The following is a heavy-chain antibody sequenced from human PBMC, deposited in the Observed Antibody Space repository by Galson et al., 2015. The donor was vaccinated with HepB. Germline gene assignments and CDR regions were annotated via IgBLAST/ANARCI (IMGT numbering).Heavy chain of an antibody. D-gene: IGHD3-10*01. V-gene: IGHV3-49*03. J-gene: IGHJ4*02. CDR2: IRSKAYGGTT. Sequence: SLRLSCAVSGFTFGDCAMSWFRQAPGKGLEWVGFIRSKAYGGTTEYAASVKGRFGISRDDSKSIAYLQMNSLDTEDTAVYYCTNLNITMVSDYWGQGTLVTVSS. CDR1: GFTFGDCA. CDR3: TNLNITMVSDY.